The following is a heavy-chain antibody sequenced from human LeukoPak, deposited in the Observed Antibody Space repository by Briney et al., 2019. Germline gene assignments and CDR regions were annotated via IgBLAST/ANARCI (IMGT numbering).Heavy chain of an antibody. D-gene: IGHD4-17*01. V-gene: IGHV3-15*01. J-gene: IGHJ5*02. CDR2: IKSKTDGGTT. CDR3: AKTSLGDYLQYNWFDP. CDR1: GFTFSNAW. Sequence: GGSLRLSCAASGFTFSNAWMSWVRQAPGKGLEWVGRIKSKTDGGTTDYAAPVKGRFTISRDDSKNTLYLQMNSLKTEDTAVYYCAKTSLGDYLQYNWFDPWGQGTLVTVSS.